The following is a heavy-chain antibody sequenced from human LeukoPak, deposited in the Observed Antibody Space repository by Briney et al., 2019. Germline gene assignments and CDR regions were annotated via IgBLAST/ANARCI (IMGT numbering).Heavy chain of an antibody. D-gene: IGHD3-9*01. J-gene: IGHJ4*02. CDR1: SGSLIGYV. CDR2: VSHSGIT. Sequence: SETLSLTLALLSGSLIGYVCSWIRRPPGRGLEWIGEVSHSGITYYNPSLESRLTVSVDTSRKQFSLRLSSVTAADTAVYFCARRECLQDYFTVVRHCEYWRQGILVTVSS. CDR3: ARRECLQDYFTVVRHCEY. V-gene: IGHV4-34*01.